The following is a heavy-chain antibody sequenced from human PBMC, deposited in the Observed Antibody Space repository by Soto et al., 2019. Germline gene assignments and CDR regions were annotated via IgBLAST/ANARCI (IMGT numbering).Heavy chain of an antibody. D-gene: IGHD6-6*01. Sequence: QITLKESGPTLVKPTQTLTLTCTFSGFSLSTSGVGVGWIRQPPGKALEWLTLIYWDDDERYSPSLKSRLTITRDTSKNQVVLTMTNMHPVDTATYYCARVNSSASLDFWGQGTLVTVSS. V-gene: IGHV2-5*02. CDR3: ARVNSSASLDF. CDR1: GFSLSTSGVG. CDR2: IYWDDDE. J-gene: IGHJ4*02.